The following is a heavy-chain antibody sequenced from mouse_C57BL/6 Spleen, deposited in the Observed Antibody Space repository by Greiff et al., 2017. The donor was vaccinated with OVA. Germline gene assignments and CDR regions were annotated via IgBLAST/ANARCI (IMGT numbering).Heavy chain of an antibody. CDR2: ISSGSSTI. V-gene: IGHV5-17*01. CDR1: GFTFSDYG. J-gene: IGHJ4*01. Sequence: EVQGVESGGGLVKPGGSLKLSCAASGFTFSDYGMHWVRQAQEKGLEWVAYISSGSSTIYYADTVKGRFPLTRDKAKNTLFLQRTSRRSEYTAMYYCARRRDGYCYAMDYWGQGTSVTVSS. D-gene: IGHD2-3*01. CDR3: ARRRDGYCYAMDY.